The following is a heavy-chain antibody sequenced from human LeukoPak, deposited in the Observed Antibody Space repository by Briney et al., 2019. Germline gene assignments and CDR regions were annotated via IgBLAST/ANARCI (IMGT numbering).Heavy chain of an antibody. CDR2: ISANNGNT. J-gene: IGHJ6*03. V-gene: IGHV1-18*04. CDR3: ARGSERWLQLHNYYYYYMDV. CDR1: GYTFTGYY. D-gene: IGHD5-24*01. Sequence: ASVKVSCKASGYTFTGYYMHWVRQAPGQGLEWMGWISANNGNTNYAQELQGRVTMTTDTSTSTAYMELRSLRSDDTAVYYCARGSERWLQLHNYYYYYMDVWGKGTTVTISS.